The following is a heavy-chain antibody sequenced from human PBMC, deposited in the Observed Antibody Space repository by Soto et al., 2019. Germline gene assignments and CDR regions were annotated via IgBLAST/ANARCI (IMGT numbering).Heavy chain of an antibody. V-gene: IGHV4-59*01. CDR3: ARDRVESGYPEYFQH. CDR2: IYYSGST. CDR1: GGSISSYY. Sequence: SETLSLTCTVSGGSISSYYWSWIRQPTGKGLEWIGYIYYSGSTNYNPSLKSRVNISVETSKNQFSLKLSSVTAADTAVYYCARDRVESGYPEYFQHWGQGTLVTVS. J-gene: IGHJ1*01. D-gene: IGHD3-22*01.